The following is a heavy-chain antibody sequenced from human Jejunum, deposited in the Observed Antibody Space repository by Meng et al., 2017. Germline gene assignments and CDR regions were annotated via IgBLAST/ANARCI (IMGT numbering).Heavy chain of an antibody. CDR2: INPSSGDT. V-gene: IGHV1-2*06. CDR3: ARDLFLVTVTGLALDY. Sequence: ASVKVSCKSSGYTFIHNYIHWVRQAPGQGLEWMGRINPSSGDTQYAQKFQGRVTMTRDTSTTTVYMDLNRLTSDDTATYYCARDLFLVTVTGLALDYWGQGTLVTVSS. J-gene: IGHJ4*02. D-gene: IGHD6-19*01. CDR1: GYTFIHNY.